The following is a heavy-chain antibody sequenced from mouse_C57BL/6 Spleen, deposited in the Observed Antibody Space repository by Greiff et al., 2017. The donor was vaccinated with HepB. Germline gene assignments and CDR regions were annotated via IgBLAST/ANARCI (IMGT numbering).Heavy chain of an antibody. CDR2: ISGGGGNT. CDR3: ARQGYYGSSYAYFDY. D-gene: IGHD1-1*01. V-gene: IGHV5-9*01. CDR1: GFTFSSYT. Sequence: EVMLVESGGGLVKPGGSLKLSCAASGFTFSSYTMSWVRQTPEKRLEWVATISGGGGNTYYPDSVKGRFTISRDNAKNTLYLQMSSLRSEDTALYYCARQGYYGSSYAYFDYWGQGTTLTVSS. J-gene: IGHJ2*01.